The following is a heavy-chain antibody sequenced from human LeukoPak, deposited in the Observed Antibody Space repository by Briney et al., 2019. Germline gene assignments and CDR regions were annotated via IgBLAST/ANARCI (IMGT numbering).Heavy chain of an antibody. Sequence: GGSLRLSCEASGFTFNNFGMHWVRQAPGKGLEWVAFIGYDESKKYYADSVKGRFTISRDNSKNTLYLQMNSLRAEDTAVYYCAQEGSGWSLDYWGQGTLVTVSS. J-gene: IGHJ4*02. CDR2: IGYDESKK. CDR1: GFTFNNFG. CDR3: AQEGSGWSLDY. V-gene: IGHV3-30*02. D-gene: IGHD6-19*01.